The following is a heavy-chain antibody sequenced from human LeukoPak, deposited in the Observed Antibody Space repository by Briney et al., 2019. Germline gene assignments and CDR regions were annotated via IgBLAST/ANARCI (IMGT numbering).Heavy chain of an antibody. CDR1: GSRFTRFW. CDR2: IYPGDSDT. V-gene: IGHV5-51*01. D-gene: IGHD3-22*01. J-gene: IGHJ4*02. CDR3: ATHKTADSGGYYAPFDY. Sequence: GGFREIFLKGFGSRFTRFWFGWVGPVPGKGVGWIGIIYPGDSDTRYSPSFQGQVTISPDKSISTADQQWSSLKDSDTAMYYCATHKTADSGGYYAPFDYWGQGTLVTVSS.